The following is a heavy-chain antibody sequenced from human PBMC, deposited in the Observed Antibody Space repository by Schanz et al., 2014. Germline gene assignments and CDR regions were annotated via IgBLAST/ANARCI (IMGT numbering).Heavy chain of an antibody. CDR1: GFAFSSYS. Sequence: QLVGSGGGLIQPGGSLRLSCTASGFAFSSYSMNWVRQAPGKGLEWVSYISSSGTTIYYADSVKGRFTISRDNAKNPPVPANDHPRIQDPACYLRWRGSLFRYGRRGQGTTVTVSS. D-gene: IGHD3-16*01. J-gene: IGHJ6*02. V-gene: IGHV3-48*01. CDR2: ISSSGTTI. CDR3: WRGSLFRYGR.